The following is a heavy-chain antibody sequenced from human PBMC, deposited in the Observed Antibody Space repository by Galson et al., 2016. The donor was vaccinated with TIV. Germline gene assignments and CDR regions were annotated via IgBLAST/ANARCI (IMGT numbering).Heavy chain of an antibody. J-gene: IGHJ4*02. V-gene: IGHV1-2*02. CDR2: INPSGGA. Sequence: SVKVSCKASGFTFVGYYLYWVRQAPGQGLEWMGWINPSGGAIYAQMFQDRVILRRDTSITTAYMEMRSLRFDDAAVYYCPGGGGSHWGYHWGQGTLVTVSS. D-gene: IGHD3-16*01. CDR1: GFTFVGYY. CDR3: PGGGGSHWGYH.